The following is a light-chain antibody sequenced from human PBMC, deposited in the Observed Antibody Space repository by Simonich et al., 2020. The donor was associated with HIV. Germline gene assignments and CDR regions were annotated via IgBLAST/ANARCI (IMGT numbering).Light chain of an antibody. V-gene: IGKV3-11*01. CDR3: QQRSNWIT. Sequence: EIVLTQSPATLSLSPGERATLSCGASQSVSSYLAWYQQKPGQAPRLLIYDASNRATGIPARFSGSGSGTDFTLIISSLESEDFAVYYCQQRSNWITFGQGTRLEIK. CDR2: DAS. CDR1: QSVSSY. J-gene: IGKJ5*01.